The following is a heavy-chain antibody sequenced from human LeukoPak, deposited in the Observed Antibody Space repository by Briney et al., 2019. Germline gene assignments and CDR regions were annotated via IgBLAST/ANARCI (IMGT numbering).Heavy chain of an antibody. J-gene: IGHJ4*02. CDR1: EFTISDHY. V-gene: IGHV3-72*01. D-gene: IGHD2-15*01. Sequence: GGSLRISCAASEFTISDHYMDWVRQAPGKGLEWVGRTSNKADSYTTYYAASVKGRFTISRDDSKNLLYLQMKSLKAEDTAVYYCTRHYFSDWGQGTLVTVSS. CDR2: TSNKADSYTT. CDR3: TRHYFSD.